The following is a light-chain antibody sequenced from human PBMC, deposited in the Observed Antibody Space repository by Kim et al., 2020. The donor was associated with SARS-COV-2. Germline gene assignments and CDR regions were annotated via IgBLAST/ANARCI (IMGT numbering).Light chain of an antibody. Sequence: SASVGDRVTITCRASQDITNYLAWYQQKSGAAPKFLIYSASTLQSGVPSRFSGSGSGTDFTLTVSSLQPEDFATYYCQHLNSFPPTFGQGTKLEI. V-gene: IGKV1-9*01. CDR3: QHLNSFPPT. CDR1: QDITNY. CDR2: SAS. J-gene: IGKJ2*01.